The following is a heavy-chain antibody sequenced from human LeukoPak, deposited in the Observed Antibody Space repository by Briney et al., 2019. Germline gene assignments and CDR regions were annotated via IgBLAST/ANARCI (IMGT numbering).Heavy chain of an antibody. D-gene: IGHD6-13*01. J-gene: IGHJ4*02. V-gene: IGHV3-15*01. CDR2: IKSKTDGVTT. CDR1: GFTFSNAW. CDR3: TTASS. Sequence: KPGGSLLLSGAASGFTFSNAWMSWVRRAPGKGLEWVGGIKSKTDGVTTDYAAPVKGRFTISRDNSKNTLYLQMNSLKTEDTAVYYCTTASSWGQGTLVTVSS.